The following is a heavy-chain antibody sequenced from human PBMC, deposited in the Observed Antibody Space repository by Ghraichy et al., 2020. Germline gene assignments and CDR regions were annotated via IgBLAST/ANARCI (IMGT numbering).Heavy chain of an antibody. CDR2: IYYSGST. CDR1: GCSISSYY. J-gene: IGHJ6*02. Sequence: SETLSLTCTVSGCSISSYYWSWIRQPPGKGLEWIGYIYYSGSTNYNPSLKSRVTISVDTSKNQFSLKLSSVTAADTAVYYCARRRLNCMDVWGQGTTVTVSS. CDR3: ARRRLNCMDV. V-gene: IGHV4-59*01. D-gene: IGHD3-16*01.